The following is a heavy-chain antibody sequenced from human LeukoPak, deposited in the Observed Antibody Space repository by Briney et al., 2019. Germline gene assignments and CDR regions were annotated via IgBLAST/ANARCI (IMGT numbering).Heavy chain of an antibody. Sequence: RPGGSLRLSCAASGFPFSSYEMNWVRQAPGKGLEWVSYISSSGSTIYYADSVKGRFTISRDNAKNSLYLQMNSLRAEDTAVYYCAELGITMIGGVWGKGTTVTISS. CDR2: ISSSGSTI. J-gene: IGHJ6*04. CDR3: AELGITMIGGV. D-gene: IGHD3-10*02. CDR1: GFPFSSYE. V-gene: IGHV3-48*03.